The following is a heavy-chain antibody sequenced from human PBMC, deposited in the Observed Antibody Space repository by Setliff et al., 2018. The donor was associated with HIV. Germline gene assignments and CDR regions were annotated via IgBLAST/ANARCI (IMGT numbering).Heavy chain of an antibody. CDR3: ARAHFLVAMTRNWFDP. J-gene: IGHJ5*02. CDR1: GYTFTDYF. Sequence: ASVKVSCKSSGYTFTDYFMHWVRQAPGQGLEWIGRINPKSGVADYLKKFQGRVTMTTDTSTNTAHMELIRPRFDDTAVYYCARAHFLVAMTRNWFDPWGQGTLVTVSS. CDR2: INPKSGVA. D-gene: IGHD5-12*01. V-gene: IGHV1-2*06.